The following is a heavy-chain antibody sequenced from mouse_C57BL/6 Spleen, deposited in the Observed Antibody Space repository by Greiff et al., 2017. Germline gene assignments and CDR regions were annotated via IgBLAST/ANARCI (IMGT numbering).Heavy chain of an antibody. Sequence: EVQGVESGGGLVKPGGSLKLSCAASGFTFSDYGMHWVRQAPEKGLEWVAYISSGSSTIYYADTVKGRFTISRDNAKNTLFLQMTSLRSEDTAMYYCARGRLGPYYAMDYWGQGTSVTVSS. V-gene: IGHV5-17*01. CDR2: ISSGSSTI. CDR1: GFTFSDYG. D-gene: IGHD4-1*01. J-gene: IGHJ4*01. CDR3: ARGRLGPYYAMDY.